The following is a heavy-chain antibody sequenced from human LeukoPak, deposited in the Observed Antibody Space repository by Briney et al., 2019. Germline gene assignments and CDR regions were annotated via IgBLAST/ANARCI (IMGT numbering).Heavy chain of an antibody. CDR1: GGSISSSSYY. Sequence: SETLSLTCTVSGGSISSSSYYWGWIRQPPGKGLEWIGSIYYSGSTYYNPSLKSRVTISVDTSKNQFSLKLSSVTAADTAVYYCATRSGSYSPWAFDIWGQGTMVTVSS. V-gene: IGHV4-39*01. CDR2: IYYSGST. D-gene: IGHD1-26*01. CDR3: ATRSGSYSPWAFDI. J-gene: IGHJ3*02.